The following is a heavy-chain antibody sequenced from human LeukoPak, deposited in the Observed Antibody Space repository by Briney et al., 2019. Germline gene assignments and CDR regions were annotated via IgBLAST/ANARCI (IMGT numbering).Heavy chain of an antibody. CDR1: GGSISSGDYY. CDR3: ARDRGGATWFDY. Sequence: SETLSLTCTVSGGSISSGDYYWSWIRQPPGKGLEWIGYIYCSGSTYYNPSLKSRVTISVDTSKNQFSLKLSSVTAADTAVYYCARDRGGATWFDYWGQGTLVTVSS. V-gene: IGHV4-30-4*08. CDR2: IYCSGST. D-gene: IGHD1-26*01. J-gene: IGHJ4*02.